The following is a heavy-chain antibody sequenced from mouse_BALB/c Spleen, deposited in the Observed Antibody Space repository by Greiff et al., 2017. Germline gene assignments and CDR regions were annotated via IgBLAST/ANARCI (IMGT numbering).Heavy chain of an antibody. CDR1: GFNITDTY. D-gene: IGHD2-10*01. CDR2: IDPANGNT. CDR3: VRDTPAYYVDTTWCAY. J-gene: IGHJ3*01. V-gene: IGHV14-3*02. Sequence: EVQRVESGAELVKPGASVKLSCTASGFNITDTYMHWVKQRPEQGLEWIGRIDPANGNTKYDPKFQGKATITADTSSNTAYLQLSSLTSEDTAVYYCVRDTPAYYVDTTWCAYWGQGTLGTVSA.